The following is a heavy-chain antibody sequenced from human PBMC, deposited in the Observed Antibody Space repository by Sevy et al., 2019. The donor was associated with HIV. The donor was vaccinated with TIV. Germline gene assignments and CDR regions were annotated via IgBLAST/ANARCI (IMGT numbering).Heavy chain of an antibody. D-gene: IGHD6-19*01. CDR2: ISGSSSYI. CDR1: GFIFSSYW. Sequence: GGSLRLSCAASGFIFSSYWMSWVRQAPGKGLEWVSTISGSSSYIHYADSVKGRFTISRDNAKNSLYLQMNSLRAEDTAVYYCARSIAVAGGDAFDIWGQGTMVTVSS. J-gene: IGHJ3*02. V-gene: IGHV3-21*01. CDR3: ARSIAVAGGDAFDI.